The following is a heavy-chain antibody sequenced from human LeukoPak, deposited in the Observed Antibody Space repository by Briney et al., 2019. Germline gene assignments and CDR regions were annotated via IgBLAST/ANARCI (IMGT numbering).Heavy chain of an antibody. CDR3: ARWKSLKGTFDY. V-gene: IGHV3-30*04. D-gene: IGHD1-7*01. J-gene: IGHJ4*02. CDR1: GFTFSNYA. Sequence: GGSLRVSCVASGFTFSNYAMNWVRQAPGKGLEWVAVISYDGNKKYYADSVKGRFTISRDNSNNTLYLQMNSLRAEDTAVYYCARWKSLKGTFDYWGQGTLVTVSS. CDR2: ISYDGNKK.